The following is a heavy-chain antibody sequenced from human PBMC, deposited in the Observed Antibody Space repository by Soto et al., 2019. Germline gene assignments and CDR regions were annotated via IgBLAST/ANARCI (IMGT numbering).Heavy chain of an antibody. D-gene: IGHD3-9*01. CDR3: TRVVDFDWSIPPYYGMDV. V-gene: IGHV3-73*01. CDR1: GFTFSGSA. J-gene: IGHJ6*02. CDR2: IRSKANSYAT. Sequence: PGGSLRLSCAASGFTFSGSAMHWVRQASGKGLEWVGRIRSKANSYATAYAASVKGRFTISRDDSKNTAYLQMNSLKTEDTAVYYCTRVVDFDWSIPPYYGMDVWGQGTTVTVSS.